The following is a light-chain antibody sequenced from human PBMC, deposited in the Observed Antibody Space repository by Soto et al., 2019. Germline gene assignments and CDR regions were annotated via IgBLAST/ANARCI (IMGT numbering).Light chain of an antibody. CDR3: QQSNNWPWT. V-gene: IGKV3-15*01. Sequence: LMSHSAAAVSVSPVERATLSCRSTQSVSGKLAWYQQKPGQAPRLLIYDASTRATGIPARFSGSGSGTEFTLNTSSLQAEDFAVYYCQQSNNWPWTFGQGTKVDIK. CDR1: QSVSGK. CDR2: DAS. J-gene: IGKJ1*01.